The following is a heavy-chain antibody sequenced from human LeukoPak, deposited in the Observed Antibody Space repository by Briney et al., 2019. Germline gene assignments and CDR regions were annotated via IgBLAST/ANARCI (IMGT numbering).Heavy chain of an antibody. Sequence: PGGSLRLSCAASRFIFTNYWIHWVRQAPGKGLVWVSHVNNDGSATSYADSVKGRFTISRDNAKNTLFLQMNSLGAEDTAVYYCVRSGYYFDSSGYYMADYWGQGTLVTVSS. CDR3: VRSGYYFDSSGYYMADY. CDR1: RFIFTNYW. V-gene: IGHV3-74*01. CDR2: VNNDGSAT. J-gene: IGHJ4*02. D-gene: IGHD3-22*01.